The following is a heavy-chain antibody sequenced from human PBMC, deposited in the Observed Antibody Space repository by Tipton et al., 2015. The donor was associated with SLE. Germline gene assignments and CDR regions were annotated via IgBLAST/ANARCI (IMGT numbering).Heavy chain of an antibody. V-gene: IGHV4-59*08. Sequence: TPSLTCTVSGGSISSYYWSWIRQPPGKGLEWIGYIYYSGSTNYNPSLKSRVTISVDTSKNQFSLKLSSMTAADTAVYYCARQDYYDSGSLGYWGQGTLVTVSS. CDR2: IYYSGST. J-gene: IGHJ4*02. CDR1: GGSISSYY. D-gene: IGHD3-10*01. CDR3: ARQDYYDSGSLGY.